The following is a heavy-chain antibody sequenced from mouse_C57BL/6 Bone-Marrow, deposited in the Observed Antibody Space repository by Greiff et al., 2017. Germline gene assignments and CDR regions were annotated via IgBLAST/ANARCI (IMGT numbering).Heavy chain of an antibody. CDR1: GFTFSDYG. Sequence: DVQLVESGGGLVQPGGSLKLPCAASGFTFSDYGMAWVRQAPRKGPEWVAFISNLAYSIYYADTVTGRFTISRENAKNTLYLEMSSLRSEDTAMYYCARGGTGYFDYWGQGTALTVSA. J-gene: IGHJ2*01. V-gene: IGHV5-15*01. CDR2: ISNLAYSI. D-gene: IGHD3-3*01. CDR3: ARGGTGYFDY.